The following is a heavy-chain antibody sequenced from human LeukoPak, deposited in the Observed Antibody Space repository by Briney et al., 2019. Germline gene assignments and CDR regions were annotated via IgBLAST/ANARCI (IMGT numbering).Heavy chain of an antibody. CDR2: ISYDGSNK. CDR1: GFTFSSYA. CDR3: AREHVWELAYFDY. Sequence: GRSLRLSCAASGFTFSSYAMHWVRQAPGKGLEWVAVISYDGSNKYYADSVKGRFTISRDNSKNTLYPQMNSLRAEDTAVYYCAREHVWELAYFDYWGQGTLVTVSS. V-gene: IGHV3-30-3*01. J-gene: IGHJ4*02. D-gene: IGHD3-10*01.